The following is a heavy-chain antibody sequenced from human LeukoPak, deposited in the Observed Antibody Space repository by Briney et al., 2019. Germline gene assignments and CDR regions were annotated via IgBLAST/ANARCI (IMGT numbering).Heavy chain of an antibody. CDR3: AKAPVTTCRGAFCYPFDY. D-gene: IGHD2-15*01. Sequence: GGSLRLSCAASGFTFSSYGMSWVRQAPGKGLEWVSAISGSGGSTYYADSVKGRFTISRDNSKNALYLQMNSLRAEDTAVYYCAKAPVTTCRGAFCYPFDYWGLGTLVTVSS. CDR2: ISGSGGST. J-gene: IGHJ4*02. V-gene: IGHV3-23*01. CDR1: GFTFSSYG.